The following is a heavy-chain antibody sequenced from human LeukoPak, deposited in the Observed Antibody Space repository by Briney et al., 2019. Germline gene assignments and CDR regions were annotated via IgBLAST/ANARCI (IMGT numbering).Heavy chain of an antibody. V-gene: IGHV3-23*01. J-gene: IGHJ4*02. CDR1: GFTFSSYA. D-gene: IGHD5-18*01. CDR2: ISGSGGST. CDR3: ARDSDGYPGYYFDY. Sequence: PGGSLRLSCAASGFTFSSYAMSWVRQAPGKGLEWVSAISGSGGSTYYADSVKGRFTISRDNSKNTLYLQMNSLRAEDTAVYYCARDSDGYPGYYFDYWGQGTLVTVSS.